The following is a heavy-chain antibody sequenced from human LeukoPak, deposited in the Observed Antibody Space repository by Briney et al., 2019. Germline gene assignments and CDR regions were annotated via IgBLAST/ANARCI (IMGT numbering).Heavy chain of an antibody. Sequence: LGGSLRLSCAASGFTFSTYNMNWVRQAPGKGLEWVSSISGSSSYIYYADSVKGRFSISRDNAKNSLYLQMNSLRAEDTAVYYCARDLLGWELHYFDYWGQGTLVTVSS. D-gene: IGHD1-26*01. CDR1: GFTFSTYN. J-gene: IGHJ4*02. CDR2: ISGSSSYI. CDR3: ARDLLGWELHYFDY. V-gene: IGHV3-21*01.